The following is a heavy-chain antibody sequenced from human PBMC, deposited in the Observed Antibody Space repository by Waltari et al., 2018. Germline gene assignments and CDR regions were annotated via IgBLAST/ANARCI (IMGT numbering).Heavy chain of an antibody. CDR1: GFTFYNYA. D-gene: IGHD3-10*01. CDR3: AKAAAAMVRDYFDY. Sequence: EVQLLEYGGGLVQRGGSLRLSCAASGFTFYNYAMTWVRLAPGKGLEWVSTISGSGCTTYYADSVKGRFTISRDNSKNTLFLQMNSLRTEDTAVYSCAKAAAAMVRDYFDYWGQGTLVTVSS. V-gene: IGHV3-23*01. CDR2: ISGSGCTT. J-gene: IGHJ4*02.